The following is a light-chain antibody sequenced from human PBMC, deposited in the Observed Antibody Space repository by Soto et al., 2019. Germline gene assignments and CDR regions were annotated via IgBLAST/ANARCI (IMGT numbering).Light chain of an antibody. V-gene: IGKV1-17*01. CDR1: QSISNY. CDR2: AAS. J-gene: IGKJ4*01. Sequence: IQMTQSPSSLSASVGDRVTITCRASQSISNYLNWYQQKPGTAPSLLIYAASTLQSGVPSRFSGSGSGTEFTLTITSLQPEDVATYYCRQLNSYPLTFAGGTKVDIK. CDR3: RQLNSYPLT.